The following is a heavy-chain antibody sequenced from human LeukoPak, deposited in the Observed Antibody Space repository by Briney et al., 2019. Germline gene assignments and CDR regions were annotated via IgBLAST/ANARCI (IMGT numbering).Heavy chain of an antibody. V-gene: IGHV1-8*01. CDR1: GYTFTSYD. J-gene: IGHJ4*02. Sequence: ASLKLSCKASGYTFTSYDINWVRQATGQGLEWMGWMNPNSGNTGYAQNFQGRVTMTRNTSISTAYMELSSLRSEDTAVYYCARGDALRNLVDYWGQGTLVTVSS. CDR2: MNPNSGNT. CDR3: ARGDALRNLVDY.